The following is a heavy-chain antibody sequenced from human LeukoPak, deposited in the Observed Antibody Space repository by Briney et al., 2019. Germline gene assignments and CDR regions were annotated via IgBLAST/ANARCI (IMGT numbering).Heavy chain of an antibody. V-gene: IGHV1-46*01. CDR3: ARDDHYYGDYGTGYYYYMDV. CDR1: GYTFTSYY. J-gene: IGHJ6*03. CDR2: INPSGGST. D-gene: IGHD4-17*01. Sequence: ASVKVSCKASGYTFTSYYMHWVRQAPGQGLEWMGIINPSGGSTSYAQKFQGRVTITTDESTSTAYMELSSLRSEDTAVYYCARDDHYYGDYGTGYYYYMDVWGKGTTVTVSS.